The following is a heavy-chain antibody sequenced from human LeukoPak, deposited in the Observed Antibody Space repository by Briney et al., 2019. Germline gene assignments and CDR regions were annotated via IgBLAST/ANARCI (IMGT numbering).Heavy chain of an antibody. J-gene: IGHJ4*02. D-gene: IGHD3-22*01. CDR1: GFTFSAYY. CDR2: ISTGGTTI. V-gene: IGHV3-11*04. Sequence: PGGSLRLSCAASGFTFSAYYMTWIRQAPGKGLEWVSYISTGGTTIYYVDSVKGRFTMSRDNAKNTLYLQMNSLRAEDTAVYYCARDSYDSSGYEDYWGQGTLVTVSS. CDR3: ARDSYDSSGYEDY.